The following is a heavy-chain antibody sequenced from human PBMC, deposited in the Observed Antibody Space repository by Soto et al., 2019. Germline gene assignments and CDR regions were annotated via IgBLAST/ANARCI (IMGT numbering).Heavy chain of an antibody. Sequence: EAFVKFYCKASGYTFNTYAVTWVRQAPGQGLEWMGWISGYNGNTNYAQTLQGRGTMTTDTSTSTAYLELRSLRSDDTAVYYCARTVEYDSIPYYYADFWGQGTQVTVSS. D-gene: IGHD2-21*01. CDR2: ISGYNGNT. CDR1: GYTFNTYA. CDR3: ARTVEYDSIPYYYADF. J-gene: IGHJ4*01. V-gene: IGHV1-18*01.